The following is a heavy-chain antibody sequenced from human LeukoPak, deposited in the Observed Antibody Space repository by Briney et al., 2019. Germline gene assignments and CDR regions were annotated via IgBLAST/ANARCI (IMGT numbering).Heavy chain of an antibody. CDR3: ASTEKYYYDSSGYFLDAFDI. CDR1: GGSISSGGYY. Sequence: SQTLSLTCTVSGGSISSGGYYWSWIRQHPGKGLEWIGYIYYSGSTYYNPSLKSRVTISVDTSKNQFSLKLSSVTAADTAVYYCASTEKYYYDSSGYFLDAFDIWGQGTMVTVSS. J-gene: IGHJ3*02. D-gene: IGHD3-22*01. V-gene: IGHV4-31*03. CDR2: IYYSGST.